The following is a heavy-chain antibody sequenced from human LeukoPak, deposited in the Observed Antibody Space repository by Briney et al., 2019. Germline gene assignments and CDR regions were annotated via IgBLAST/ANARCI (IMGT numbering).Heavy chain of an antibody. J-gene: IGHJ4*02. CDR2: IYHSGST. D-gene: IGHD5-18*01. CDR3: ARGRDSYDDY. Sequence: SETLSLTCAVSGGSVSSSNWWSWVRQPPGKGLEWIGEIYHSGSTNYNPSLKSRVTISADTSKNQFSLKLSSVTAAGTAVYYCARGRDSYDDYWGQGTLVTVSS. CDR1: GGSVSSSNW. V-gene: IGHV4-4*02.